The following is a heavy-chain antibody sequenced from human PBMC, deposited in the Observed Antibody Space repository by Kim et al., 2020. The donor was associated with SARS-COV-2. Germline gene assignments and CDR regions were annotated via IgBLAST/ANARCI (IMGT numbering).Heavy chain of an antibody. J-gene: IGHJ6*02. V-gene: IGHV1-69*13. D-gene: IGHD2-15*01. CDR2: IIPIFGTA. CDR1: GGTFSSYA. CDR3: ARSGYCSGGSCYDYYGMGV. Sequence: SVKVSCKASGGTFSSYAISWVRQAPGQGLEWMGGIIPIFGTANYAQKFQGRVTITADESTSTAYMELSSLRSEDTAVYYCARSGYCSGGSCYDYYGMGVWGQGTTVTVSS.